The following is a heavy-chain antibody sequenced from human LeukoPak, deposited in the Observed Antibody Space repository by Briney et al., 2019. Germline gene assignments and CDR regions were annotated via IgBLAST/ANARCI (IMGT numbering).Heavy chain of an antibody. Sequence: GGSLRLSCAASGFTFSSYTMNWVRQAPGKGLEWVSSISSSSSHIYYADSVKGRFTISRDNAKNSLYLQMNSLRAEDTAVYYCARDLGIAVAGGLDYWGQGTLVTVSS. J-gene: IGHJ4*02. V-gene: IGHV3-21*01. D-gene: IGHD6-19*01. CDR2: ISSSSSHI. CDR1: GFTFSSYT. CDR3: ARDLGIAVAGGLDY.